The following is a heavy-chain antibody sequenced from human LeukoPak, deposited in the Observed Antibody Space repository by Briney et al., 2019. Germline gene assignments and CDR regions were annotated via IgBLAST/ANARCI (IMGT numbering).Heavy chain of an antibody. Sequence: SETLSPTCTVSGGSISSYYWSWIRQPPGKGLEWIGYIYYSGSTNFNPSLKSRVTISVDTSKNQFSLKLSSVTAADTAVYYCARSVSINAFDIWGQGTMVTVSS. D-gene: IGHD3-3*02. CDR2: IYYSGST. V-gene: IGHV4-59*01. J-gene: IGHJ3*02. CDR1: GGSISSYY. CDR3: ARSVSINAFDI.